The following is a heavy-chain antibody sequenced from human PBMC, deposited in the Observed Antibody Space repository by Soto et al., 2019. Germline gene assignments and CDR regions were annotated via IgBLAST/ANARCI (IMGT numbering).Heavy chain of an antibody. J-gene: IGHJ4*02. D-gene: IGHD6-19*01. CDR1: GFPFSTFW. V-gene: IGHV3-7*01. CDR2: IKQDGSEE. CDR3: ARGGWYPEY. Sequence: VQLVESGGGLVQPGGSLRLSCAGSGFPFSTFWMSWVRQAPGKGLEWVANIKQDGSEENYVDSVKGRFTISRDNAENSLYLQMNSLRAEDTAVYHCARGGWYPEYWGQGILVTVSS.